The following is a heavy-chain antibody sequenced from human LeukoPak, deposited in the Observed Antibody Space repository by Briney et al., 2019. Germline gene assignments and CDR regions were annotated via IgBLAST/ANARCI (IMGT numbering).Heavy chain of an antibody. V-gene: IGHV4-59*12. CDR1: GGSISSYY. CDR3: ARLILTGYADWFDP. CDR2: IYYSGST. Sequence: SETLSLTCTVSGGSISSYYRSWIRQPPGKGLEWVGYIYYSGSTNYNPSLKSRVTISVDTSKNQFSLKLSSVTAADTAVYYCARLILTGYADWFDPWGQGTLVTVSS. D-gene: IGHD3-9*01. J-gene: IGHJ5*02.